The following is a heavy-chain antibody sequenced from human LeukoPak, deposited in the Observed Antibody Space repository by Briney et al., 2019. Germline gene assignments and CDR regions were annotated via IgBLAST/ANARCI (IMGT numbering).Heavy chain of an antibody. CDR2: IYYSGST. D-gene: IGHD6-19*01. CDR1: GGSISSSSYY. CDR3: ARDAAAVAGTHYFDY. Sequence: KPSETLSLTCTVSGGSISSSSYYWGWIRQPPGKRLEWIGSIYYSGSTYYNPSLKSRVTISVDTSKNQFSLKLSSVTAADTAVYYCARDAAAVAGTHYFDYWGQGTLVTVSS. V-gene: IGHV4-39*07. J-gene: IGHJ4*02.